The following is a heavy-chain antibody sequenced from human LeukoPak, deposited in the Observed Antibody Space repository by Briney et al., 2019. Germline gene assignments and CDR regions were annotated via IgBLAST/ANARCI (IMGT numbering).Heavy chain of an antibody. D-gene: IGHD3-3*01. CDR1: GFTFSSYA. Sequence: GGSLRLSCAASGFTFSSYAMHWVRQAPGKGLEWVAVISYDGSNKYYTDSVKGRFTISRDNSKNTLYLQMNSLRAEDTAVYYCARDRGGGRYYDFWSGYYGMLDAFDIWGQGTMVTVSS. J-gene: IGHJ3*02. CDR3: ARDRGGGRYYDFWSGYYGMLDAFDI. CDR2: ISYDGSNK. V-gene: IGHV3-30*04.